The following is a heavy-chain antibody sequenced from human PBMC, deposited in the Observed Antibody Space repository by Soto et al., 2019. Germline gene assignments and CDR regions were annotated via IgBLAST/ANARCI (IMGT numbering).Heavy chain of an antibody. CDR3: ASSPDDSSGYYLDY. Sequence: GGSLRLSCAASGFTFSSYAMHWVRQAPGKGLEWVAVISYDGSNKYYADSVKGRFTIPRDNSKNTLYLQMNSLRAEDTAVYYCASSPDDSSGYYLDYWGQGTRVTVSS. D-gene: IGHD3-22*01. CDR2: ISYDGSNK. CDR1: GFTFSSYA. J-gene: IGHJ4*02. V-gene: IGHV3-30-3*01.